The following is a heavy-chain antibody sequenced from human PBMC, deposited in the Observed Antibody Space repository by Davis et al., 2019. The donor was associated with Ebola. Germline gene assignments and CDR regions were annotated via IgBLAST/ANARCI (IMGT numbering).Heavy chain of an antibody. CDR2: LWFDGSHK. CDR3: ARGYSGYDSVYYYYGMDV. D-gene: IGHD5-12*01. J-gene: IGHJ6*02. V-gene: IGHV3-33*01. CDR1: GFSFSNYG. Sequence: GGSLRLSCAASGFSFSNYGMHWVRQAPGKGLEWVAGLWFDGSHKHYVDSVRGRFTISRDNSKNILSLHMTSLRDEDTAVYYCARGYSGYDSVYYYYGMDVWGQGATVTVSS.